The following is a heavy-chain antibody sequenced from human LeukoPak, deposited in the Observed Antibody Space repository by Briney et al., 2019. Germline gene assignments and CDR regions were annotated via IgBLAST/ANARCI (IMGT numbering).Heavy chain of an antibody. D-gene: IGHD6-6*01. J-gene: IGHJ5*02. CDR3: ARDRRQLGKNWFDP. V-gene: IGHV4-59*01. CDR2: IYYSGST. CDR1: GGSISSYY. Sequence: PSETLSLTCTVSGGSISSYYWSWIRQPPGKGLEWIGYIYYSGSTNYNPSLKSRVTISVDTSKNQFSLKLSSVTAADTAEYYCARDRRQLGKNWFDPWGQGTLVTVSS.